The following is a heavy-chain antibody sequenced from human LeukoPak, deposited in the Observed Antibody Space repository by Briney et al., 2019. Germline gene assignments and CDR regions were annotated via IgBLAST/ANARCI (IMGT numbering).Heavy chain of an antibody. J-gene: IGHJ4*02. CDR2: INHSGST. CDR1: GGSFSGYY. V-gene: IGHV4-34*01. Sequence: RASETLSLTCAVYGGSFSGYYWSWIRQPPGKGLEWIGEINHSGSTNYNPSLKSRVTISVDTSKNQFSLKLSSVTAADTAVYYCARGRFTYYDSLAPFDYWGQGTLVTVSS. D-gene: IGHD3-22*01. CDR3: ARGRFTYYDSLAPFDY.